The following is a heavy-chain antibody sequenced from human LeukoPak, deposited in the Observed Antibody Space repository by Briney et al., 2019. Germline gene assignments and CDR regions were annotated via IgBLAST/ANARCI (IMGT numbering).Heavy chain of an antibody. CDR3: ARTQWLEGDAFDI. D-gene: IGHD6-19*01. J-gene: IGHJ3*02. V-gene: IGHV1-18*04. CDR1: GDTFTGYY. Sequence: ASVRVSCKASGDTFTGYYMHWVRQAPGQGLEWMGWISAYNGNTNYAQKLQGRVTMTTDTSTSTAYMELRSLRSDDTAVYYCARTQWLEGDAFDIWGQGTMVTVSS. CDR2: ISAYNGNT.